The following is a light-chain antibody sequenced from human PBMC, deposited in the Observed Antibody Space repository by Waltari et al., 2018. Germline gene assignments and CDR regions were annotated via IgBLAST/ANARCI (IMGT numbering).Light chain of an antibody. J-gene: IGKJ1*01. V-gene: IGKV4-1*01. CDR2: WAA. CDR1: QSVLYSSNNKNY. Sequence: DIVMTQSPDSLAVSRGERATINCKSSQSVLYSSNNKNYLAWYQQKPGQPPKLLIYWAATRESGVPDRISGSGSGTDFNLTISNLQAEDVGIYYCQQYYSLPRTFGQGTKVQIK. CDR3: QQYYSLPRT.